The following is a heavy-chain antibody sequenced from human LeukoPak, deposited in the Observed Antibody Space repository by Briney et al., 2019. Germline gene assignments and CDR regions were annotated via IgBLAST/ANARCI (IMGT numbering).Heavy chain of an antibody. V-gene: IGHV4-39*01. CDR1: GGSVRSSSYY. CDR2: IYYSGIT. Sequence: SETLSLTCTVSGGSVRSSSYYWGWIRQPPMKGLEWIGSIYYSGITEYNLSLKSRATISVDTSRNQFSLKLSSVTAADTAVYYCARHQSYGSGTYYAPFDNWGQGILVTVSS. CDR3: ARHQSYGSGTYYAPFDN. D-gene: IGHD3-10*01. J-gene: IGHJ4*02.